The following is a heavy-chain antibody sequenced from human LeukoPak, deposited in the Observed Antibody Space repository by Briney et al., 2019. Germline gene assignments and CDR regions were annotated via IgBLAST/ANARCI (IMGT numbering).Heavy chain of an antibody. CDR2: INHSGST. Sequence: SETLSLTCAVYGGSFSGYYWSWIRQPPGKGLEWIGEINHSGSTNYNPSLKSRVTISVDTSKNQFSLKLSSVTAADTAVYYCARSGSSGWYDAFGIWGQGTMVTVSS. CDR1: GGSFSGYY. J-gene: IGHJ3*02. D-gene: IGHD6-19*01. CDR3: ARSGSSGWYDAFGI. V-gene: IGHV4-34*01.